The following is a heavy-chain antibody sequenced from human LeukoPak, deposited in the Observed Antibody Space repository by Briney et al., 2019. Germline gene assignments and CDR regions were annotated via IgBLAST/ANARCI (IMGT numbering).Heavy chain of an antibody. D-gene: IGHD6-19*01. J-gene: IGHJ4*02. V-gene: IGHV3-23*01. CDR1: GFTFSSYA. CDR2: ISYRGGST. Sequence: GGSLRLSCAASGFTFSSYAMSWVRQAPARGREWVSAISYRGGSTHYADSVKGRFTISIDNSKNTLYLQMNSLRAEDNAVYYCTKDWRLSLAVEFDYWGQGTLVTVSS. CDR3: TKDWRLSLAVEFDY.